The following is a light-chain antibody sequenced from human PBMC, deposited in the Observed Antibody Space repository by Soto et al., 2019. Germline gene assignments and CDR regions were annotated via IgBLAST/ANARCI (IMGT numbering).Light chain of an antibody. Sequence: QSVLTQPPSASGTPGQRVTISCSGSSSNIGSNTVNWYQHLPGTAPKLLIDSNNQRPSGVPDRFYGSKSGTSASLAISGPQSEDEADYYCAAWDDTLNGFWVFGGGTKLTVL. CDR1: SSNIGSNT. CDR2: SNN. CDR3: AAWDDTLNGFWV. J-gene: IGLJ3*02. V-gene: IGLV1-44*01.